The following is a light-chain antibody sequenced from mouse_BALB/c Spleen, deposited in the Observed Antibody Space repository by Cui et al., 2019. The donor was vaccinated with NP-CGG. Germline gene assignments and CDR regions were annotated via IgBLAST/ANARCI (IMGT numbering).Light chain of an antibody. J-gene: IGLJ1*01. V-gene: IGLV1*01. CDR1: TGTVTTSNY. CDR3: ALCYSNHWV. CDR2: GTN. Sequence: QAFVTQESALTTSPGETVTLTCRSSTGTVTTSNYANWVQEKPDHLFTGLIGGTNNRPPGFPARFSGSLIGDKAALTITGAQTEDEAIYFCALCYSNHWVFGGGTKLTVL.